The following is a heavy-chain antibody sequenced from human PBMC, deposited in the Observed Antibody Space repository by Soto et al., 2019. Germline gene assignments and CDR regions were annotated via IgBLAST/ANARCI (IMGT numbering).Heavy chain of an antibody. V-gene: IGHV4-39*01. Sequence: QLQLQESGPGLVKPSETLSLTCTVSGGSISSSSYYWGWIRQPPGKGLEWVGSIYYSGSTYYNPSCKIRGTISVDQSKHPFSLNLTSVTAADPAVYYCARHWMDCYDSTGYFSSPYYFHCWGQGTLVTVS. CDR2: IYYSGST. CDR3: ARHWMDCYDSTGYFSSPYYFHC. D-gene: IGHD3-22*01. J-gene: IGHJ4*02. CDR1: GGSISSSSYY.